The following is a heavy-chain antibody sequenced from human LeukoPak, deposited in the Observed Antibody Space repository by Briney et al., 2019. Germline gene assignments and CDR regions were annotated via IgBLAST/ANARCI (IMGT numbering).Heavy chain of an antibody. CDR3: AREGGVSARRYFDY. Sequence: AEALSLTRMHCPGSLHQYYWSWLRLHPATGLEWMGYICYTGSTNNYPTLWSRVTFSVDTSKNQLSLWLSSVTAADTAVYVCAREGGVSARRYFDYWGQGTLVTVSS. J-gene: IGHJ4*02. CDR2: ICYTGST. V-gene: IGHV4-59*12. CDR1: PGSLHQYY. D-gene: IGHD1-26*01.